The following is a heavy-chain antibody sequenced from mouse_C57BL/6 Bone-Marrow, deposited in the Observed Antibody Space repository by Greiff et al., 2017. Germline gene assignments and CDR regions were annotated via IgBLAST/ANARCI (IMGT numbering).Heavy chain of an antibody. Sequence: QVQLQQSGAELVRPGTSVKMSCKASGYTFTNYWIGWAKQRPGHGLEWIGDIYPGGCYTNYNEKFKGKATLTADKSYSTACMEFSGLTTEESDIYDGDRFGGYVSYYAMDYWGQGTSVTVSS. J-gene: IGHJ4*01. V-gene: IGHV1-63*01. CDR3: DRFGGYVSYYAMDY. CDR2: IYPGGCYT. CDR1: GYTFTNYW. D-gene: IGHD2-2*01.